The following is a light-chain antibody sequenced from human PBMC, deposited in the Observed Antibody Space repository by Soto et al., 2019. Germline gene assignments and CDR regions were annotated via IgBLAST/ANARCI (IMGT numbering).Light chain of an antibody. V-gene: IGLV2-14*01. CDR1: SSDVGGYNY. CDR2: DVS. Sequence: QSVLTQPASVSGSPGQSITISCTGTSSDVGGYNYVSWYQQHPGKAPKLMIYDVSNRPSGVSNRFSGSESGNTASLTISGLQAEDEADYYCSSYTSSSTLVVFGRGTKLTVL. CDR3: SSYTSSSTLVV. J-gene: IGLJ2*01.